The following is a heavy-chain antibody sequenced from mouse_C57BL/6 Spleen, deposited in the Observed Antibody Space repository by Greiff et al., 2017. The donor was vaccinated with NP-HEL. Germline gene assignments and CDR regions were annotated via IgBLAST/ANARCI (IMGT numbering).Heavy chain of an antibody. V-gene: IGHV1-55*01. Sequence: LQESGAELVKPGASVKMSCKASGYTFTSYWITWVKQRPGQGLEWIGDIYPGSGSTNYNEKFKSKATLTVDTSSSTAYMQLSSLTSEDSAVYYCCLDGYYVGFAYWGQGTLVTVSA. J-gene: IGHJ3*01. CDR1: GYTFTSYW. CDR3: CLDGYYVGFAY. CDR2: IYPGSGST. D-gene: IGHD2-3*01.